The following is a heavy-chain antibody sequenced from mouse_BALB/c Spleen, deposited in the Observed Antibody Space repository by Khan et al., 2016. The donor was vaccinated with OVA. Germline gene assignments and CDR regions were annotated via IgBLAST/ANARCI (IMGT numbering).Heavy chain of an antibody. J-gene: IGHJ3*01. CDR1: GYSITSYYV. V-gene: IGHV3-2*02. CDR2: ISYSGNT. Sequence: QLQQSGPDLVKPSQSVSLTCTVSGYSITSYYVCYLNRPPAGDKLGLMCFISYSGNTKYNPSLKSRITFTPDTSNNKFFLQLNILTYEDRARYDCERIQGGGFDYWGQGTIVTVSA. D-gene: IGHD3-2*02. CDR3: ERIQGGGFDY.